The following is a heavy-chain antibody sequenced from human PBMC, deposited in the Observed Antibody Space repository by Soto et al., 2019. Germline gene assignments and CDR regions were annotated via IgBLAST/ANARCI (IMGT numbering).Heavy chain of an antibody. J-gene: IGHJ6*02. D-gene: IGHD2-2*01. V-gene: IGHV3-23*01. CDR1: GFTFSSYA. CDR3: AKQVVPAAMWYYYYYGMDV. CDR2: ISGSGGST. Sequence: SLRLSCAASGFTFSSYAMSWVRQAPGKGLEWVSAISGSGGSTYYADSVKGRFTISRDNSKNTLYLQMNSLRAEDTAVYYCAKQVVPAAMWYYYYYGMDVWGQGTTVTVSS.